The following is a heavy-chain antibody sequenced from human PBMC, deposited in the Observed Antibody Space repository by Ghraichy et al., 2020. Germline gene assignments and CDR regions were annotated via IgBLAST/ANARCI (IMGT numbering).Heavy chain of an antibody. CDR3: ARVRGAWELLAD. J-gene: IGHJ4*02. D-gene: IGHD1-26*01. CDR2: IYYSGST. V-gene: IGHV4-59*01. Sequence: SETLSLTCTVSGGSISSYYWSWIRQPPGKGLEWIGYIYYSGSTNYNPSLKSRVTISVDTSKNQFSLKLSSVTAADTAVYYCARVRGAWELLADWGQGTLVTVSS. CDR1: GGSISSYY.